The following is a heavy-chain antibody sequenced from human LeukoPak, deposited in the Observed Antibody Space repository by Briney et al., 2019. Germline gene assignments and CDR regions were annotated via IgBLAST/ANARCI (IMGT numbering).Heavy chain of an antibody. CDR2: ISAYNGNT. CDR3: ARDLGYYDSSGYSDAFDI. D-gene: IGHD3-22*01. Sequence: ASVKVSCKASGYTFTSYGISWVRQAPGQGLEWMGWISAYNGNTNYAQKLQGRVTMTTDTSTSTAYMELRSLRSDDTAVYYCARDLGYYDSSGYSDAFDIWGQGTVVTVSS. V-gene: IGHV1-18*01. J-gene: IGHJ3*02. CDR1: GYTFTSYG.